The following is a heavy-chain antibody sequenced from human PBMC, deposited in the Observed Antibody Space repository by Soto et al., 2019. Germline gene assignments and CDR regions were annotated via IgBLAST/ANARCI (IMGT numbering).Heavy chain of an antibody. CDR1: GYIFSTYG. Sequence: GASVKVSCKTSGYIFSTYGVSWLRQAPGQGLEWMGGIIPIFGTANYAQKFQGRVTITADESTSTAYMELSSLRSEDTAVYYCARVKGGTWWFDPWGQGTLVTVSS. CDR2: IIPIFGTA. V-gene: IGHV1-69*13. J-gene: IGHJ5*02. CDR3: ARVKGGTWWFDP. D-gene: IGHD3-16*01.